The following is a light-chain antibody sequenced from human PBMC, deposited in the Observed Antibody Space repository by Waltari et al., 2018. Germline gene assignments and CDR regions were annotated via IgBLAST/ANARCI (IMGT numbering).Light chain of an antibody. CDR1: QTISSW. J-gene: IGKJ2*01. CDR2: TAS. CDR3: QQYDRLPVT. V-gene: IGKV1-5*03. Sequence: DIQMTQSPSTLSTSIGDRVTITCRASQTISSWLACYQQKPGKAPKLLINTASSLESGVPSRFSGSGSGTEFTLTISSLQPDDFATYYCQQYDRLPVTFGQGTKLEIK.